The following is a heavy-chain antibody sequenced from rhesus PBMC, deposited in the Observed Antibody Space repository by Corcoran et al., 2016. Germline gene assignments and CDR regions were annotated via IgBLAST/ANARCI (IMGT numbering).Heavy chain of an antibody. Sequence: EVQLVQSGTEVQRPGASAHILCRASGYPCTDTHLPAVVRAPGEVLGWMGRVEQEDGERTHAPMIQDRVTITDDTSTDTAYMELSSRRSEDTAVYYCATRYDENDYGYYYKGGNGLDSWGKGVVVTVSA. CDR1: GYPCTDTH. CDR3: ATRYDENDYGYYYKGGNGLDS. D-gene: IGHD3-9*01. CDR2: VEQEDGER. J-gene: IGHJ6*01. V-gene: IGHV1-111*02.